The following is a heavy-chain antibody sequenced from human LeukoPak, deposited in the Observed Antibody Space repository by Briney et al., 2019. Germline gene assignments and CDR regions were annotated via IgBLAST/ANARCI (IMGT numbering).Heavy chain of an antibody. V-gene: IGHV3-23*01. D-gene: IGHD3-10*01. J-gene: IGHJ4*02. CDR1: GFTFSSYA. CDR3: TAILLWFG. CDR2: ISGSGGSA. Sequence: GGSLRLSCAASGFTFSSYAMSWVRQAPGKGLEWVSAISGSGGSAYYADSVKGRFTISRDNSKNTLYLQMNSLKTEDTAVYYCTAILLWFGWGQGTLVTVSS.